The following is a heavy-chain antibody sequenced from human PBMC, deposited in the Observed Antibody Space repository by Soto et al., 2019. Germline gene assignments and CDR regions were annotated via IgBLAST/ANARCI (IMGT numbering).Heavy chain of an antibody. Sequence: LQLQESGPGLVKPSETLSLTCTVSGGSISSSNSYWGWIRQPPGKGLEWIGSIYYSGSTYYNPSLKSRVSISVDTSKNQFSLKLSSVTAADTAVYYCARRGFMGATTIDYWGQGTLVTVSS. D-gene: IGHD1-26*01. J-gene: IGHJ4*02. CDR2: IYYSGST. CDR1: GGSISSSNSY. V-gene: IGHV4-39*01. CDR3: ARRGFMGATTIDY.